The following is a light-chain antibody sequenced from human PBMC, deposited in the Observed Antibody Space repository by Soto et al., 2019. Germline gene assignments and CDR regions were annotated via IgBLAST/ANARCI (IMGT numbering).Light chain of an antibody. CDR3: QKYNTAPMYT. V-gene: IGKV1-27*01. J-gene: IGKJ2*01. CDR1: QGISNY. CDR2: AAS. Sequence: DIQMTQSPSSLSASVGDRVTITCRASQGISNYLAWYQQKPGKVPKLLIYAASTLHSGVPSRFSGSGSGTDFTLTISSLQPEDVATYYCQKYNTAPMYTFGQGTKLEIK.